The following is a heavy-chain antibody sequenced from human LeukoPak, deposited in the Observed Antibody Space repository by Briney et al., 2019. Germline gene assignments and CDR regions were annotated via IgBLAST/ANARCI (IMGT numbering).Heavy chain of an antibody. Sequence: PGRSLRLSCAASGFTFSSYGMHCVRQAPGKGLGWVAVISYDGSNKYYADSVKGRFTISTDTTKNTLYLQMNRLRAEDTAVCYSAKACSSGCGSVIFDYWGQGTLVTVSS. CDR3: AKACSSGCGSVIFDY. D-gene: IGHD6-19*01. CDR1: GFTFSSYG. CDR2: ISYDGSNK. V-gene: IGHV3-30*18. J-gene: IGHJ4*02.